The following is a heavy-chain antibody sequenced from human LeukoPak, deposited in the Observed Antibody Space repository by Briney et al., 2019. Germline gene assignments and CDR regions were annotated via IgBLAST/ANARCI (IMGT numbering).Heavy chain of an antibody. CDR2: INPSGGST. CDR3: ARDPNLRVYYYDSSGYLGDY. D-gene: IGHD3-22*01. Sequence: GASVKVSCKASGYTFTSYYMHWVRQAPGQGLEWMGIINPSGGSTSYAQKFQGRVTMTRDTSTSTVYMELSSLRSEDTAVYYCARDPNLRVYYYDSSGYLGDYWGQGTLVTVSS. CDR1: GYTFTSYY. V-gene: IGHV1-46*01. J-gene: IGHJ4*02.